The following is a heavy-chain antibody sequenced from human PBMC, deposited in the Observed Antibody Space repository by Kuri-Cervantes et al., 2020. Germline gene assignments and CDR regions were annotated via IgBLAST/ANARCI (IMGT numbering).Heavy chain of an antibody. J-gene: IGHJ5*02. CDR1: GGSISSSNYY. CDR2: IYYSGNT. D-gene: IGHD3-22*01. V-gene: IGHV4-39*07. Sequence: SETLSLTCTVSGGSISSSNYYWGWIRQPPGKGLEWIGSIYYSGNTYYNPSLKSRVTISVDTSKNQFSLKLSSVTAADTAVYYCARVQADYYDSSGYSWFDPWGQGTLVTVSS. CDR3: ARVQADYYDSSGYSWFDP.